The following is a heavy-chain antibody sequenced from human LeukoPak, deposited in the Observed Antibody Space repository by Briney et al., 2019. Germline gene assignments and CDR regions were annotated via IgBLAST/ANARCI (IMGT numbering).Heavy chain of an antibody. V-gene: IGHV4-30-2*01. Sequence: SETLSLTCTVSGGSISSGGYSWSWIRQPPGKGLEWIGYIYHSGSTYYNPSLKSRVTISVDRSKNQFSLKLSSVTAADTAVYYCARVVVVAATGDNWFDPWGQGTLVTVSS. CDR1: GGSISSGGYS. CDR2: IYHSGST. CDR3: ARVVVVAATGDNWFDP. D-gene: IGHD2-15*01. J-gene: IGHJ5*02.